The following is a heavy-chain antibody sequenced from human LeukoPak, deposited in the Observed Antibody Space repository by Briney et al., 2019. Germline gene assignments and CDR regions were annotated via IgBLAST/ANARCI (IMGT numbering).Heavy chain of an antibody. CDR1: GFTFSSYG. Sequence: QPGGSLRLSCAASGFTFSSYGMNWVRQAPGKGLEWVSYITSSSSTISYADSVKGPFTISRDNAENSLYLQMNSLRAEDTAIYYCARAEGGNYYYYYYMDVWGKGTTVTVSS. CDR3: ARAEGGNYYYYYYMDV. J-gene: IGHJ6*03. V-gene: IGHV3-48*01. D-gene: IGHD3-16*01. CDR2: ITSSSSTI.